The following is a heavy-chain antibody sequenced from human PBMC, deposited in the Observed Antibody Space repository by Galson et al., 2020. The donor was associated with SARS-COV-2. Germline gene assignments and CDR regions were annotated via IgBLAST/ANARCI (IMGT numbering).Heavy chain of an antibody. J-gene: IGHJ4*02. D-gene: IGHD4-17*01. CDR1: GYTFTGYY. V-gene: IGHV1-2*02. Sequence: ASVKVSCKASGYTFTGYYMHWVRQAPGQGLEWMGWINPNSGDTNYAQKFQGRVTMTRDTSISTAYMELSRLRSDDTAVYYCARDMAFYRLLPCTYWGQGTLVTVSS. CDR2: INPNSGDT. CDR3: ARDMAFYRLLPCTY.